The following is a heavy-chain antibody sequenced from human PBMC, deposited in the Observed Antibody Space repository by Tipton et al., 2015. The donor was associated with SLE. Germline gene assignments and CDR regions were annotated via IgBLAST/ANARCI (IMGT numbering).Heavy chain of an antibody. CDR3: ARTNWLDS. CDR1: GFTFSDLW. J-gene: IGHJ5*01. CDR2: IKGDGREK. V-gene: IGHV3-7*01. Sequence: SLRLSCEASGFTFSDLWMNWVRQAPGKGLEWVAHIKGDGREKNYVDSVKGRFTISRDNARNSLFLQMNSLRDEDTAVYYCARTNWLDSWGPGTRVTVSS.